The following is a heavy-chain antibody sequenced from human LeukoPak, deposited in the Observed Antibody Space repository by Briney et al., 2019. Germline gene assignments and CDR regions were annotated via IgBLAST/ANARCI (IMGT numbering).Heavy chain of an antibody. CDR3: ARAGVVIDYYFDY. Sequence: SQTLSLTCTVSGASLSSGSYYWSWIRQPAGKGLEWIGRIYYSGSTYYNPSLKSRVTISVDTSKNQFSLKLSSVTAADTAVYYCARAGVVIDYYFDYWGQGTLVTVSS. J-gene: IGHJ4*02. CDR1: GASLSSGSYY. D-gene: IGHD3-22*01. V-gene: IGHV4-61*02. CDR2: IYYSGST.